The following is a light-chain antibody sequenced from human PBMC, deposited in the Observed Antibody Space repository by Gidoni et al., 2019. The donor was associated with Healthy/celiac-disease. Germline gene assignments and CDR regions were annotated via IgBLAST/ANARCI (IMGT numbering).Light chain of an antibody. V-gene: IGKV3-20*01. CDR2: GAS. CDR3: QQYGSSPRT. Sequence: EIVLTQSPGTLSLSPGERATLSCRASQSVSSSYLAWYPQKPGQAPRLLIYGASSRATGIPDRFSGSGSGTDFTLTISRLEPEDFAVYYCQQYGSSPRTCXQXTKVEIK. CDR1: QSVSSSY. J-gene: IGKJ1*01.